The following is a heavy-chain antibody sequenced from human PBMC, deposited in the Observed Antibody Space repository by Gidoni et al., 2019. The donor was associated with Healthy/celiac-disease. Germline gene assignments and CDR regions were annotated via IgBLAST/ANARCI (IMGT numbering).Heavy chain of an antibody. CDR1: GRSISSYY. Sequence: QVQLQESGPGLVKPSETLSLTCTVSGRSISSYYWSWIRQPPGKGLEWIGYIYYSGSTNYNPSLKSRVTISVDTSKNQFSLKLSSVTAADTAVYYCASGLLWFGEWGYGMDVWGQGTTVTVSS. J-gene: IGHJ6*02. V-gene: IGHV4-59*01. CDR3: ASGLLWFGEWGYGMDV. CDR2: IYYSGST. D-gene: IGHD3-10*01.